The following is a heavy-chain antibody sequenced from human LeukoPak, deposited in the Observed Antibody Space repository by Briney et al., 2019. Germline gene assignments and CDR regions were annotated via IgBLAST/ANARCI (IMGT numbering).Heavy chain of an antibody. CDR2: IYYSGST. Sequence: SETLSLTCAVYGGSFSSYYWSWIRQPPGKGLEWIGYIYYSGSTNYNPSLKSRVTISVDTSKNQFSLKLSSVTAADTAVYYCARVGSDYDFWSGYYKGANAFDIWGQGTMVTVSS. D-gene: IGHD3-3*01. CDR1: GGSFSSYY. CDR3: ARVGSDYDFWSGYYKGANAFDI. J-gene: IGHJ3*02. V-gene: IGHV4-59*01.